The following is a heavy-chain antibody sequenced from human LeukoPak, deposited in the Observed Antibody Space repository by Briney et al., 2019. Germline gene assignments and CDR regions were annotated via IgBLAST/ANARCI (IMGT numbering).Heavy chain of an antibody. CDR3: ARHGPGYSSVFDY. CDR2: LYYTGST. V-gene: IGHV4-59*08. CDR1: GGSITNYY. D-gene: IGHD6-19*01. J-gene: IGHJ4*02. Sequence: SETLSLTCTVSGGSITNYYWSWIRQPPGEGLEWIGYLYYTGSTNYNPSLKSRVTISVDMSKNQFSLKLRSMTAADTAVYYCARHGPGYSSVFDYWGQGTLVTVSS.